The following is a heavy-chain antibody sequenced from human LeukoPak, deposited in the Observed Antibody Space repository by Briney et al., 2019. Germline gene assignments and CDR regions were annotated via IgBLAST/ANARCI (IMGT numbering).Heavy chain of an antibody. D-gene: IGHD6-13*01. CDR1: GGSISSYY. CDR3: ARDRGIADFDY. Sequence: PSETLSLTCTVSGGSISSYYWSWIRQPAGKGVEWIGRIYNSGSTNYNPSLKSRVTMSVDTSKNQFSLKLSSVTAADTAVYYCARDRGIADFDYWGQGTLVTVSS. V-gene: IGHV4-4*07. CDR2: IYNSGST. J-gene: IGHJ4*02.